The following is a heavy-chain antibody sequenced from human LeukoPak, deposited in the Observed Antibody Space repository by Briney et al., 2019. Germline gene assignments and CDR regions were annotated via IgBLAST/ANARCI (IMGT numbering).Heavy chain of an antibody. CDR2: ISNSGSTI. D-gene: IGHD6-19*01. CDR3: ATGSGWKDFDH. J-gene: IGHJ4*02. Sequence: GGSLTLSCAASGFTFSSYEMNWVRQAPGKGLEWVSYISNSGSTIYYADSVKGRLTIPRDNVKDSLYLQMNSLKAEDTAVYYCATGSGWKDFDHWGQGTLVTVSS. V-gene: IGHV3-48*03. CDR1: GFTFSSYE.